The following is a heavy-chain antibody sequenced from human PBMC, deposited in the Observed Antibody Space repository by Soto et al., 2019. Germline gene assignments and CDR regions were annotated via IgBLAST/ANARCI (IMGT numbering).Heavy chain of an antibody. Sequence: SETLSLTCTVSGGSISSGDYYWSWIRQPPGKGLEWIGYIYYSGSTYYNPSLKSRVTISVDTSKNQFSLKLSSVTAADTAVYYCARYGGYCSSTSCYFAEYFQHWGQGTLVTVSS. J-gene: IGHJ1*01. D-gene: IGHD2-2*01. CDR2: IYYSGST. CDR1: GGSISSGDYY. V-gene: IGHV4-30-4*01. CDR3: ARYGGYCSSTSCYFAEYFQH.